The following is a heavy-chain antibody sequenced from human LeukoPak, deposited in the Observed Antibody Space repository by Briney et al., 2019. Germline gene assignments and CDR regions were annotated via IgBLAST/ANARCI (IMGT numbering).Heavy chain of an antibody. CDR1: GGSISSYF. Sequence: SETLSLTCTVSGGSISSYFWSWIRQPPGKGLEWIAYMFYSGSTNYNPSLTSRVTISVDTSKNQFSLDLSSVTAADTAVYYCARVEWGVSPGSTYYYYYGMDVWGQGTTVTVSS. CDR3: ARVEWGVSPGSTYYYYYGMDV. D-gene: IGHD3-10*01. V-gene: IGHV4-59*01. CDR2: MFYSGST. J-gene: IGHJ6*02.